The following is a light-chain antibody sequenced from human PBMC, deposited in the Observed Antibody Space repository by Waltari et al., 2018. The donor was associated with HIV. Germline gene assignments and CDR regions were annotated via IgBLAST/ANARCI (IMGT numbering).Light chain of an antibody. CDR1: SSDIGGYDY. Sequence: QSALTQPASASGSPGQSITISCTGTSSDIGGYDYVSWYQQHPGKAPNLMIYGVSSRPSGVSNRFSGSRSGNTASLTISGLQAEDEADYYCSAYTSSSTLAVFGGGTKLTVL. V-gene: IGLV2-14*01. CDR3: SAYTSSSTLAV. CDR2: GVS. J-gene: IGLJ2*01.